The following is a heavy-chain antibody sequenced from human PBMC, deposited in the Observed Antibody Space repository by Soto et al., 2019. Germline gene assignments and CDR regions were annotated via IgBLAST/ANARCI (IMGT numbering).Heavy chain of an antibody. CDR3: ARTMAAIGTSLDY. CDR1: GGSISSDDYY. Sequence: TSETLSLTCSVSGGSISSDDYYWTWIRQPPGEGLEWIGYIYYTGSIFYNASLKSRVTITADTSKNQISLKLSSVTAADTAVYFCARTMAAIGTSLDYWGLGILVTVSS. V-gene: IGHV4-30-4*01. J-gene: IGHJ4*02. D-gene: IGHD6-13*01. CDR2: IYYTGSI.